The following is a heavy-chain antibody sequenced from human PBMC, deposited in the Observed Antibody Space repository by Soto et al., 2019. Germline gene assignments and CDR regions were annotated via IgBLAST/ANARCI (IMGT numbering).Heavy chain of an antibody. CDR1: GFTFNMYW. J-gene: IGHJ4*02. D-gene: IGHD3-3*01. CDR2: INDDGTFT. Sequence: EVQLVESGGGVIQPGGSLRLSCTASGFTFNMYWMHWVRQVAGKGLVWVSRINDDGTFTDYADSVKGRFTISRDNARDTLYLQMNSLKTEDTALYYCVKDWGHDFWNGYFNFWGQGTPVTVSS. V-gene: IGHV3-74*01. CDR3: VKDWGHDFWNGYFNF.